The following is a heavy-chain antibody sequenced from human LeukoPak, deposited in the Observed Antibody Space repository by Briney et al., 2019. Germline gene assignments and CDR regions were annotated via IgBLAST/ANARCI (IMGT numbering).Heavy chain of an antibody. CDR1: GYTFTDYY. Sequence: ASVKVSCKASGYTFTDYYMHWVRQAPGQWLEWMGGFDPEDGESIFAQRFQGRFSMTEDTSTDTAYMELRGLRPEDTAVYYCATADKWEPLDYWGQGTLVTVSS. CDR2: FDPEDGES. D-gene: IGHD1-26*01. CDR3: ATADKWEPLDY. V-gene: IGHV1-24*01. J-gene: IGHJ4*02.